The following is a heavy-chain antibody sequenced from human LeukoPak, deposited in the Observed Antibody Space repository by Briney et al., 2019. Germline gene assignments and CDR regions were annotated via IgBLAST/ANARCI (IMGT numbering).Heavy chain of an antibody. CDR3: ARSQKAYSSSSGDYYYYMDV. CDR2: ISGSGSTI. D-gene: IGHD6-6*01. J-gene: IGHJ6*03. Sequence: PGGSLRLSCAASGFTFSDYYMSWIRQAPGKGLEWVSYISGSGSTIYYADSVRGRFTISRDNAKNSLYLQMNSLRAEGTAVYYCARSQKAYSSSSGDYYYYMDVWGKGTTVTVSS. V-gene: IGHV3-11*04. CDR1: GFTFSDYY.